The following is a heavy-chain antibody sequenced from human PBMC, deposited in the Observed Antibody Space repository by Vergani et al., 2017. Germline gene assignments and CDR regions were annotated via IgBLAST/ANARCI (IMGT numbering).Heavy chain of an antibody. CDR3: ARVPINDFLFDY. CDR2: IYSGGST. CDR1: GFTVSSNY. D-gene: IGHD2-2*01. J-gene: IGHJ4*02. V-gene: IGHV3-53*02. Sequence: EVQLVETGGGLIQPGGSLRLSCAASGFTVSSNYMSWVRQAPGKGLEWVSVIYSGGSTYYADSVKGRFTNSRDNSKNTLYLQMNSLRAEDTAVYYCARVPINDFLFDYWGQGTLVTVSS.